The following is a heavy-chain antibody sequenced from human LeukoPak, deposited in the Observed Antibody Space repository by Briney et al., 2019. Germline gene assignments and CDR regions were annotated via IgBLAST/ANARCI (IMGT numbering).Heavy chain of an antibody. CDR2: ISAYNGNT. CDR1: GYTFTSYG. V-gene: IGHV1-18*01. CDR3: ARGYRYYYDSSGYVPGFDY. J-gene: IGHJ4*02. D-gene: IGHD3-22*01. Sequence: ASVKVSCKASGYTFTSYGISWVRQAPGQGLEWMGWISAYNGNTNYAQKLQGRVTMTTDTSTSTVYMELSSLRSEDTAVYYCARGYRYYYDSSGYVPGFDYWGQGTLVTVSS.